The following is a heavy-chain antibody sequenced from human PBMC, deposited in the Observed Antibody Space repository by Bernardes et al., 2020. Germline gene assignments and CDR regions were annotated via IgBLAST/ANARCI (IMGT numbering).Heavy chain of an antibody. J-gene: IGHJ4*02. V-gene: IGHV1-2*06. D-gene: IGHD3-3*01. CDR2: INPNSGGT. CDR3: ARVLFVGLRFLEWLPDY. CDR1: GYTFTGYY. Sequence: ASVKVSCKASGYTFTGYYMHWVRQAPGQGLEWMGRINPNSGGTNYAQKFQGRVTMTRDTSISTAYMELSRLRSDDTAVYYCARVLFVGLRFLEWLPDYWGQGTLVTVSS.